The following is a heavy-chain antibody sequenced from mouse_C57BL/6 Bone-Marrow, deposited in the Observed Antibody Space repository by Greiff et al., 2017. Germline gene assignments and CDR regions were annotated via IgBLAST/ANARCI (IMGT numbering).Heavy chain of an antibody. V-gene: IGHV14-4*01. Sequence: EVQLQQSGAELVRPGASVKLSCTASGFNIKDDYMHWVKQRPEQGLEWIGWIDPENGDTEYASKFQGKATITADTSSNTAYLQLSSLTSEDTAVYYCTRVWLDYWGQGNSVTVSS. D-gene: IGHD2-10*02. CDR3: TRVWLDY. J-gene: IGHJ4*01. CDR1: GFNIKDDY. CDR2: IDPENGDT.